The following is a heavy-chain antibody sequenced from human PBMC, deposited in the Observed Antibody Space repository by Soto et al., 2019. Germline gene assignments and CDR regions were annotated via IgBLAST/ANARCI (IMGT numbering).Heavy chain of an antibody. D-gene: IGHD4-17*01. CDR2: IYYSGST. V-gene: IGHV4-31*03. J-gene: IGHJ6*02. CDR3: ARAHYGDYGYGMDV. Sequence: SETLSLTCTVSGGSISSGGYYWSWIRQHPGKGLEWIGYIYYSGSTYYNPSLKSRVTISVDTSKDQFSLKLSSVTAADTAVYYCARAHYGDYGYGMDVWGQGTTVTVSS. CDR1: GGSISSGGYY.